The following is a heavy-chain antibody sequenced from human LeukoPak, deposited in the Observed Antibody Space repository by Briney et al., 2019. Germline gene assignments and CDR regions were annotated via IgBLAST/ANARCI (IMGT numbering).Heavy chain of an antibody. CDR1: GYSFTNYW. V-gene: IGHV5-51*01. J-gene: IGHJ5*01. Sequence: GESLKISCKGSGYSFTNYWIGWVRQMPGKGLELMGIIYPDDSDTRYSPSFQGQVTISADKSISTAYLQWSSLKASDTAIYYCARGGYCTTTSCYLAWFDYWGQGTLVTVSS. D-gene: IGHD2-2*01. CDR3: ARGGYCTTTSCYLAWFDY. CDR2: IYPDDSDT.